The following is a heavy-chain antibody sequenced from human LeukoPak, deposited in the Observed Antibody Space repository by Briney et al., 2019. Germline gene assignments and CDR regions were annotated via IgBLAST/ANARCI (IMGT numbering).Heavy chain of an antibody. CDR1: GGSISSSGHY. D-gene: IGHD4-17*01. V-gene: IGHV4-39*07. J-gene: IGHJ4*02. CDR3: ARSATVTTGYFDY. CDR2: IYSNGNT. Sequence: PSETLSLTCSVSGGSISSSGHYWGWIRQSPEKGLDWIGSIYSNGNTYYNPSVKSRVTISVDTSKNQFSLKLTSVTAAETAVYCCARSATVTTGYFDYWGPGALVTVSS.